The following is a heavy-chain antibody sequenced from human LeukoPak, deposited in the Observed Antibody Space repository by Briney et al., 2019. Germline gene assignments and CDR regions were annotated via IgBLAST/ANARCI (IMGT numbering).Heavy chain of an antibody. J-gene: IGHJ4*02. D-gene: IGHD1-1*01. V-gene: IGHV3-13*01. CDR2: IGTAGDT. CDR1: GFTFSDYD. CDR3: ARVAKERVGGVYYFDY. Sequence: GGSLRLSCAASGFTFSDYDMHWVREGTGKGLEGVSAIGTAGDTYYTGSVKGRFTISRENAKNSLYLQMNSLRAGDTAVYYCARVAKERVGGVYYFDYWGQGTLVTVSS.